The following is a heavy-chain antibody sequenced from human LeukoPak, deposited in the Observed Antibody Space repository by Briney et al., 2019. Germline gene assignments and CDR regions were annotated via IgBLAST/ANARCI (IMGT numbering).Heavy chain of an antibody. CDR3: ARGFPVSYYYGSGSYYNERLCIFDY. D-gene: IGHD3-10*01. CDR2: INHSGST. Sequence: SETLSLTCAVYGGSFSGYYWSWIRQPPGKGLEWIGEINHSGSTNYNPSLKSRVTISVDTSKNQFSLKLSSVTAADTAVYYCARGFPVSYYYGSGSYYNERLCIFDYWGQGTLVTVSS. V-gene: IGHV4-34*01. CDR1: GGSFSGYY. J-gene: IGHJ4*02.